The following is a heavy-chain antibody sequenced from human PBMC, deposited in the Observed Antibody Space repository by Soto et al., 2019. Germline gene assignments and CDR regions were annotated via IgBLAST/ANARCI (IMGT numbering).Heavy chain of an antibody. J-gene: IGHJ3*02. Sequence: PWGSLRLSCVASDFSFGNYGIHFFRHSPGKGLEWVALIWYEGTNKYYGDSVKGRFTVSRDNSKKTLYLQMNSLRAGDTAFYYCAKATATSGGAFEIYGQGTMVTVSS. CDR3: AKATATSGGAFEI. D-gene: IGHD1-1*01. V-gene: IGHV3-33*03. CDR2: IWYEGTNK. CDR1: DFSFGNYG.